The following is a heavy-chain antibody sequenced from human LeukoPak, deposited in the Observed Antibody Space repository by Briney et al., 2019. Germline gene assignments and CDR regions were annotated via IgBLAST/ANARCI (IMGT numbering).Heavy chain of an antibody. J-gene: IGHJ4*02. V-gene: IGHV3-23*01. Sequence: GGSLRLSCAASGFTFSSYAMSWVRQAPGKGLEWVSAISGSGGSTYYADSVKGRFTISRDNAKNSLYLQMTSPRAEDTAVYYCARYSYSHGYFDNWGQGTLVTVSS. CDR3: ARYSYSHGYFDN. CDR2: ISGSGGST. CDR1: GFTFSSYA. D-gene: IGHD5-18*01.